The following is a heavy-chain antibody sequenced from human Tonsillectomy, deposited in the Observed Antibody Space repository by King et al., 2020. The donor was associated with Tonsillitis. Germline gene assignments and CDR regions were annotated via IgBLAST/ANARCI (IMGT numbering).Heavy chain of an antibody. J-gene: IGHJ2*01. CDR1: GFTFSSYG. D-gene: IGHD3-10*01. CDR2: ISYDGSNK. CDR3: ARDETIWFGELFGWYFDL. V-gene: IGHV3-33*05. Sequence: VQLVESGGGVVQPGRSLRLSCTASGFTFSSYGMHWVRQAPGKGLEWVAVISYDGSNKYYADSVKGRFTISRDNSKNKLYLQMNSLRAEDTAVYYCARDETIWFGELFGWYFDLWGLGTLVTVSS.